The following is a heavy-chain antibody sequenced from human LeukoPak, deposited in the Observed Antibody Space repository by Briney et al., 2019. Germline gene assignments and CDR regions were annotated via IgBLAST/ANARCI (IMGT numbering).Heavy chain of an antibody. J-gene: IGHJ4*02. D-gene: IGHD3-22*01. CDR2: IIPILGIA. CDR1: GGTFSSYT. V-gene: IGHV1-69*02. CDR3: AIRAMIVVVIIDY. Sequence: SVKVSCKASGGTFSSYTISWVRQAPGQGLEWMGRIIPILGIANYAQKFQGRVTITADKSTSTAYMELSSLRSEDTAVYYCAIRAMIVVVIIDYWGQGTLVTVSS.